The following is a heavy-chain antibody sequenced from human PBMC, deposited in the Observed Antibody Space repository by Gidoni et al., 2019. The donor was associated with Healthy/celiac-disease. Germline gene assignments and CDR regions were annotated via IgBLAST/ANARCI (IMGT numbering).Heavy chain of an antibody. V-gene: IGHV3-43*02. Sequence: EVQLVESGGGVVQPGGSLRLSCAASGFTFDDYAMHWVRQAPGKGLEWVSLISGDGGSTYYADSVKGRFTISRDNSKNSLYLQMNSLRTEDTALYYCAKDIQYDSSGGPFDYWGQGTLVTVSS. CDR2: ISGDGGST. CDR3: AKDIQYDSSGGPFDY. D-gene: IGHD3-22*01. CDR1: GFTFDDYA. J-gene: IGHJ4*02.